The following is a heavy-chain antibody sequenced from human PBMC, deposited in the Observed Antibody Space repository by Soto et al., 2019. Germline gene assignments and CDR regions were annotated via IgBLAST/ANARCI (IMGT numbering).Heavy chain of an antibody. CDR2: IYYTGST. V-gene: IGHV4-59*01. D-gene: IGHD1-26*01. J-gene: IGHJ4*02. CDR3: ARTPWDGSTGYYFDS. CDR1: GGSISNYY. Sequence: SETLSLTCTVSGGSISNYYWSWIRQPPGKGLEWIGFIYYTGSTNYIPSLKSRLTMSLHTSKNQFSLNLSSVTAADTAVYSCARTPWDGSTGYYFDSWGQGTLVTAPQ.